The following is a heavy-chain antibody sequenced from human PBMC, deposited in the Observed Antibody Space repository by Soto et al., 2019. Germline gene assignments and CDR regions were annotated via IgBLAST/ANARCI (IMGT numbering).Heavy chain of an antibody. Sequence: QVQLQESGPGLVKPSGTLSLICIVSGDSVTFGHHYWGWIRQPPGKGLEWKGHIFFTGATNYSPNHKKRDTMSLDSHKSQFTQNLTSVSAADSATYYYARPRSASAASSLGRRLDFWGQGTKVTVSS. D-gene: IGHD2-2*01. CDR1: GDSVTFGHHY. V-gene: IGHV4-61*01. J-gene: IGHJ6*02. CDR2: IFFTGAT. CDR3: ARPRSASAASSLGRRLDF.